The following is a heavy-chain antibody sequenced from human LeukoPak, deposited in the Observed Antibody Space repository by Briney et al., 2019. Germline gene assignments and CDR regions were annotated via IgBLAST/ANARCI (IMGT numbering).Heavy chain of an antibody. D-gene: IGHD3-22*01. V-gene: IGHV3-30-3*01. Sequence: GGSLRLSCAASGFTFSSYAMHWVRQAPGKGLEWVAVISYDGSNKYYADSVKGRFTISRDNSKNTLCLRMNSLRAEDTAVYYCARAITMIVESGFDYWGQGTLVTVSS. CDR1: GFTFSSYA. J-gene: IGHJ4*02. CDR2: ISYDGSNK. CDR3: ARAITMIVESGFDY.